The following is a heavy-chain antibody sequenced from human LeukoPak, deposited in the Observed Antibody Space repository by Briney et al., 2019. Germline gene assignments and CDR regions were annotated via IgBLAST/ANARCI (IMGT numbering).Heavy chain of an antibody. CDR1: GFTLSDYY. V-gene: IGHV3-11*01. J-gene: IGHJ4*02. D-gene: IGHD3/OR15-3a*01. Sequence: GGSLRLSCAASGFTLSDYYMSWIRQAPGKGLEWVSYSRSSGSTIYYADSVKGRFAISRDNAKNSLYLQMNSLRAEDTAVYYCARRRDFIDYWGQGTLVTVSS. CDR3: ARRRDFIDY. CDR2: SRSSGSTI.